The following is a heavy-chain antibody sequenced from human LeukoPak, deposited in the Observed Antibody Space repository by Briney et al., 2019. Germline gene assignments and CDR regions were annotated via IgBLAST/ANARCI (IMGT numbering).Heavy chain of an antibody. CDR2: IKPNGGDT. CDR1: GFTFSTYS. Sequence: GGSLRLSCAASGFTFSTYSMGWVRQAPGKGPEWVSAIKPNGGDTFYTDSVRGRFTISRDNSKNTLYLQMNSLRAEDTAVYYCAKDDSSGYYFSFDYWGQGTLVTVSS. D-gene: IGHD3-22*01. CDR3: AKDDSSGYYFSFDY. J-gene: IGHJ4*02. V-gene: IGHV3-23*01.